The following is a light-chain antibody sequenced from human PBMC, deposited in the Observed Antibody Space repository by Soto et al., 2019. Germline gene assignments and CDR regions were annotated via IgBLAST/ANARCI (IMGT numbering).Light chain of an antibody. Sequence: DIQMTQSPSTLSACVGDRVTITCRASQSISSWLAWYQQKPGKAPKLLIYDASSLESGVPSRFSGSGSGTEFTLTISSPQPDDFATYYCQQYNSYSWTFGQGTKVDI. CDR3: QQYNSYSWT. J-gene: IGKJ1*01. CDR1: QSISSW. CDR2: DAS. V-gene: IGKV1-5*01.